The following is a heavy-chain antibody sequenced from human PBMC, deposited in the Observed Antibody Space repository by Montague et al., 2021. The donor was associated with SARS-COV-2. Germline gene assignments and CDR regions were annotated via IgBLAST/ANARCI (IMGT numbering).Heavy chain of an antibody. V-gene: IGHV3-30*04. J-gene: IGHJ4*02. D-gene: IGHD1-26*01. Sequence: SLRLSCAASGFYFSYAMHWVRQAPGKGLKWVALISNDGSNKHYADSVKGRFTISRDNSKSTLYLQMNSLRTEDTAVYYCARESGSFHDGGYFDYWGQGSLVTVSS. CDR3: ARESGSFHDGGYFDY. CDR1: GFYFSYA. CDR2: ISNDGSNK.